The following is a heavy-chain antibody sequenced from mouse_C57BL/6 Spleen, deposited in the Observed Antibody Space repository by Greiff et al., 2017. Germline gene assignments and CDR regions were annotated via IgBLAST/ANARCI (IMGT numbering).Heavy chain of an antibody. V-gene: IGHV1-64*01. CDR2: IHPNSGST. CDR1: GYTFTSYW. Sequence: QVQLQQPGAELVKPGASVKLSCKASGYTFTSYWMHWVKQRPGQGLEWIGMIHPNSGSTNYNEKFKSKATLTVDKSSSTAYMQLSSLTSEDSAVYYWASSGAQATWAYWGQGTLVTVSA. CDR3: ASSGAQATWAY. D-gene: IGHD3-2*02. J-gene: IGHJ3*01.